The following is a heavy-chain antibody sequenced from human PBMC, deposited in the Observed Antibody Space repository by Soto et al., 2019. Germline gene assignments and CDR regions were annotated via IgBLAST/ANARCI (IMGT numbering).Heavy chain of an antibody. CDR2: IYYSGST. J-gene: IGHJ4*02. V-gene: IGHV4-31*03. D-gene: IGHD4-17*01. CDR3: ARLRRYGDYLDY. Sequence: SETLSLTCTVSGGSISSGGYYWSWIRQHPGKGLEWIGYIYYSGSTYYNPSLKSRVTISVDTSKNQFSLKLSSVTAADTAVYYCARLRRYGDYLDYWGQGTLVTVSS. CDR1: GGSISSGGYY.